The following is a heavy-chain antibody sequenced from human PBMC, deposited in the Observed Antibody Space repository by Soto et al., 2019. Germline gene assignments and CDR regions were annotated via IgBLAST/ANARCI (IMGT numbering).Heavy chain of an antibody. V-gene: IGHV3-23*01. Sequence: EVQLLESGGGLVQPGESLRLSCAASGFTFGSYAMNWVRQAPGKGLEWVAAISGRGDNTYYTDSVKGRFTISRFNSMNILHLLMNSLRAEDGAVEYFMRELGNGGGSDFGNCGRGIQVPVSS. CDR1: GFTFGSYA. CDR3: MRELGNGGGSDFGN. D-gene: IGHD2-15*01. CDR2: ISGRGDNT. J-gene: IGHJ2*01.